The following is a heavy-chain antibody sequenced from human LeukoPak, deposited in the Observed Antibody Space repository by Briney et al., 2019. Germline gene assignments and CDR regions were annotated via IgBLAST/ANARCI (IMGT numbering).Heavy chain of an antibody. CDR1: GFTFSSYS. V-gene: IGHV3-21*01. CDR3: AREEGTDCGGDCYSGY. Sequence: TPGGSLRLSCGASGFTFSSYSMNWVRQAPGKGPEWVSSISSSSSYIYYADSVKGRFTVSRDNAKNSLYLQMNSLRAEDTAVYYCAREEGTDCGGDCYSGYWGQGTLVTVSS. CDR2: ISSSSSYI. J-gene: IGHJ4*02. D-gene: IGHD2-21*02.